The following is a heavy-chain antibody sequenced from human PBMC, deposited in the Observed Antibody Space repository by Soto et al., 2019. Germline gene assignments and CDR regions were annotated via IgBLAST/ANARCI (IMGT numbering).Heavy chain of an antibody. J-gene: IGHJ4*02. D-gene: IGHD1-7*01. V-gene: IGHV3-21*01. CDR1: GFIFGTHS. CDR2: ISSSSRYI. Sequence: EVQLVESGGGLVKPGGSLRLSCAASGFIFGTHSMNWVRQAPGKGLQWVSSISSSSRYIYYADSVRGRFTISRDNANNSLYLLINSLRAEDTAVYYCARVLTGTAYSFDDWGQGTLVTVSS. CDR3: ARVLTGTAYSFDD.